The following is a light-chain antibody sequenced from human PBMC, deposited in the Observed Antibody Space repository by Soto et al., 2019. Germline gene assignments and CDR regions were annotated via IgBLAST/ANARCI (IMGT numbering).Light chain of an antibody. CDR1: QSVSSTY. V-gene: IGKV3-20*01. J-gene: IGKJ1*01. CDR3: QQYGSWT. Sequence: EFVLTQSPGTLSWSPGERATLSFRASQSVSSTYLAWYQQKPGQAPRLLIYGASSRATGIPDRFSGSGSGTDFTLTISRLEPEDFAVYYCQQYGSWTFGQGTKVDI. CDR2: GAS.